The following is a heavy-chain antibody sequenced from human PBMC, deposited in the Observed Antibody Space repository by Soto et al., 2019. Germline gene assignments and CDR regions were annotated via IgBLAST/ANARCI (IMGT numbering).Heavy chain of an antibody. CDR2: ISSSSSYI. Sequence: GKGLEWVSSISSSSSYIYYADSVKGRFTISRDNAKNSLYLQMNSLRAEDTAVYYCARDLGHTVATGGSDYWGQGTLVSVSS. CDR3: ARDLGHTVATGGSDY. V-gene: IGHV3-21*01. J-gene: IGHJ4*02. D-gene: IGHD5-12*01.